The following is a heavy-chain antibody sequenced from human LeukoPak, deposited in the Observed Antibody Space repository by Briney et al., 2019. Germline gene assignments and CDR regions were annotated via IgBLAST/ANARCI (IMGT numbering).Heavy chain of an antibody. CDR3: ARRESSGYSTSFFDY. CDR2: IGGSGISA. J-gene: IGHJ4*02. V-gene: IGHV3-23*01. D-gene: IGHD3/OR15-3a*01. Sequence: GGSLRLSCAASGFTFSNYDMGWVRQAPGKGLEWVSAIGGSGISALYADSVAGRFTISRDNSRNTLYLHMNSLRADDTAVYFCARRESSGYSTSFFDYWGQGGLVTVSS. CDR1: GFTFSNYD.